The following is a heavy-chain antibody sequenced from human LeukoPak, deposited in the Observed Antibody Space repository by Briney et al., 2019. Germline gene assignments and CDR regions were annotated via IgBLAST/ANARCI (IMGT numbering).Heavy chain of an antibody. Sequence: SVXXSXXASGYTFTSYXIXXVRQXPGQGLXXXXXISAYNGNTNYAQKLQGRVTMTTDTSTSTAYMELRSLRSDDTAVYYCARGGYYGSGSLDFCDYWGQGTLVTVSS. V-gene: IGHV1-18*01. CDR1: GYTFTSYX. CDR2: ISAYNGNT. D-gene: IGHD3-10*01. J-gene: IGHJ4*02. CDR3: ARGGYYGSGSLDFCDY.